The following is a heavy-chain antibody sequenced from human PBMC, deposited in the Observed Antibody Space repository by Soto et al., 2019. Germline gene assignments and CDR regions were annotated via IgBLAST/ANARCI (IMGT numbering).Heavy chain of an antibody. CDR2: IYYSEST. J-gene: IGHJ4*02. Sequence: QVQLQESGPGLVKPSQTLSLTCTVSGGSISSGGYYWSWIRQHPGKGLEWIGYIYYSESTHYNPSLQRRFTISVDTSKTQPSLKLTSVTAADTAVYYRARAWGGYFDCWGQGPLVTVSS. V-gene: IGHV4-31*03. CDR1: GGSISSGGYY. D-gene: IGHD3-16*01. CDR3: ARAWGGYFDC.